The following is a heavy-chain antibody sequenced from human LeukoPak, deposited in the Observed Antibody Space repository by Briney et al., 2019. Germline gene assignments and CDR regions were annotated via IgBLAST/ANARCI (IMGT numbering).Heavy chain of an antibody. D-gene: IGHD5-12*01. V-gene: IGHV6-1*01. CDR1: GDSVSSNTGT. Sequence: SQTLSLTCAISGDSVSSNTGTWHWIRQSPSRGLEWLGRTYYRSKWYNDYAVSVRSRITINPDTSKNQFSLQLNSVTPEDTAVYYCARASGGDRGYDLYYLDYWGQGSLVTVSS. CDR2: TYYRSKWYN. CDR3: ARASGGDRGYDLYYLDY. J-gene: IGHJ4*02.